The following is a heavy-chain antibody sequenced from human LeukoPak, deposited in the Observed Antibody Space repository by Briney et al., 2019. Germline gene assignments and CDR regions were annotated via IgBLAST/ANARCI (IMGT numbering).Heavy chain of an antibody. Sequence: ASVKVSCKASGYTFTNYYIHWVRQAPGQGLEWMGIINPSGGSTSYAQRFQGRVTMTRDTSTSTLYLDLSSLRSEDTAVYYRARDHPPSCTVGSCYGWEYWGQGTLVTVSS. D-gene: IGHD2-15*01. CDR3: ARDHPPSCTVGSCYGWEY. CDR2: INPSGGST. V-gene: IGHV1-46*01. J-gene: IGHJ4*02. CDR1: GYTFTNYY.